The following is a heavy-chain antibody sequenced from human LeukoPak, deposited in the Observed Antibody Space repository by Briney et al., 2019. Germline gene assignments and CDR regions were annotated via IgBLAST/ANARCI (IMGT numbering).Heavy chain of an antibody. Sequence: GASVKVSCKASGYTFTSYDINWVRQATGQGLEWMGWMNPNSDNTGYAQKFQGRVTITRNTSTSTAYMELSSLRSEDTAVYYCARGFTVAVYYYYYMDVWGKGTTVTVSS. V-gene: IGHV1-8*03. CDR3: ARGFTVAVYYYYYMDV. CDR2: MNPNSDNT. J-gene: IGHJ6*03. CDR1: GYTFTSYD. D-gene: IGHD4-23*01.